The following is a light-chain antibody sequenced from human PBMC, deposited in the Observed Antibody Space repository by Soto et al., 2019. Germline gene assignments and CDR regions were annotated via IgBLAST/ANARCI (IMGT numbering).Light chain of an antibody. V-gene: IGKV3-20*01. CDR1: QSVSSSY. CDR2: GAS. J-gene: IGKJ5*01. Sequence: EIVLTQSPGTLSLSPGERATLSCRASQSVSSSYLAWYQQKPGQAPRLLIYGASSRATGIPDRFSDSGSGTDFTLTISRLEPEDFAVYYCQKYGSSHPITFGQGTRLEIK. CDR3: QKYGSSHPIT.